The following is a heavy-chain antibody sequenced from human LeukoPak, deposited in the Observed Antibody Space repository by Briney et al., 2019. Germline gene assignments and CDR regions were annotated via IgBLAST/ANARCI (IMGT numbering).Heavy chain of an antibody. Sequence: SVKVSCKASGGTFSSYAISWVRQAPGQGLEWMGGIIPIFGTTNYAQKFQGRVTITADESTSTAYMELSSLRSEDTAVYYCARDSTAMVLSYFDYWGQGTLVTVSS. CDR3: ARDSTAMVLSYFDY. D-gene: IGHD5-18*01. V-gene: IGHV1-69*13. CDR1: GGTFSSYA. CDR2: IIPIFGTT. J-gene: IGHJ4*02.